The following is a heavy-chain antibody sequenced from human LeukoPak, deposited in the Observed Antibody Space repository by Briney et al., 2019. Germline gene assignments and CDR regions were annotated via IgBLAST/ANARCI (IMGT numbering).Heavy chain of an antibody. CDR2: FDPEDGET. CDR3: ATVGSSWTQH. J-gene: IGHJ1*01. Sequence: GASVKVSCKVSGYTLTESSMHWVRQAPGKGLEWMGGFDPEDGETIYAQKFQGRVTLTEDTSTDTAYMELSSMRSEDTAVYYCATVGSSWTQHWGQGTLVTVSS. D-gene: IGHD6-13*01. V-gene: IGHV1-24*01. CDR1: GYTLTESS.